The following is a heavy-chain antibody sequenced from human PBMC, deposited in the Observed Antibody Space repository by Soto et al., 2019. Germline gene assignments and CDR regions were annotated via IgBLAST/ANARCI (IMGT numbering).Heavy chain of an antibody. CDR2: INWNGGST. CDR3: VGLSGRYSRGQNSADA. D-gene: IGHD6-19*01. V-gene: IGHV3-20*04. J-gene: IGHJ5*02. CDR1: GFTFDDYG. Sequence: EVQLVESGGGVVRPGGSLRLSCAASGFTFDDYGMSWVRQAPGKGLEWVSGINWNGGSTGYADSVKGRFTIYRDNTKNALYLQRNSLRADDSALYYCVGLSGRYSRGQNSADAWGQGTLVAVSS.